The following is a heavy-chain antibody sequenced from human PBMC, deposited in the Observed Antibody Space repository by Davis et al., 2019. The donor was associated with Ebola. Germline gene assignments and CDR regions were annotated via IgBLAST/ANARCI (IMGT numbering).Heavy chain of an antibody. D-gene: IGHD3-9*01. CDR3: ARAPNYDVLTGTSSYYFDY. Sequence: ASVKVSCKSSGYTFTSYGLLWVRQAPGLGLEWMGWISGFNTNTNFAQKFQGRVTVSKDTSTNTAYMDLRSLTSDDTAIYYCARAPNYDVLTGTSSYYFDYWGQGTLVTVSS. CDR2: ISGFNTNT. J-gene: IGHJ4*02. V-gene: IGHV1-18*04. CDR1: GYTFTSYG.